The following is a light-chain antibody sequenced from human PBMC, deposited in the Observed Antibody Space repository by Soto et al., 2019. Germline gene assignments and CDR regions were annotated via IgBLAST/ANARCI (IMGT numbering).Light chain of an antibody. V-gene: IGLV1-51*01. CDR2: DNN. CDR3: GTWDSSLSAAV. CDR1: SFNIGNSY. J-gene: IGLJ7*01. Sequence: QSVLTQPPSVSAARGQKVTISCSGSSFNIGNSYVSWYQQLPGTAPKLLIYDNNKRPSGIPDRFSGSKSGTSATLGITGLQTGDEADYYCGTWDSSLSAAVFGGGTQLTVL.